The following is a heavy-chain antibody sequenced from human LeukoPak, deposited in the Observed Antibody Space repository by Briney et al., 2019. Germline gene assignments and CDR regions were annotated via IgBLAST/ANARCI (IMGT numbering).Heavy chain of an antibody. CDR2: ISSSSSYI. D-gene: IGHD3-22*01. CDR1: GFTFSNYA. Sequence: GGSLRLSCAASGFTFSNYAMNWVRQAPGKGLEWVSSISSSSSYIYYADSVKGRFTISRDNAKNSLYLQMNSLRAEDTAVYYCARDLGRSGYYTIDAFDIWGQGTMVTVSS. V-gene: IGHV3-21*01. CDR3: ARDLGRSGYYTIDAFDI. J-gene: IGHJ3*02.